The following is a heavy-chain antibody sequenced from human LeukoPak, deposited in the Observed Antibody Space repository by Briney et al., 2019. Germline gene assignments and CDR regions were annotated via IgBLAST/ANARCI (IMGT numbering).Heavy chain of an antibody. J-gene: IGHJ4*02. CDR1: GYTFTSYA. CDR3: ARGEPGHYYGSGSYYRSQNGMYDY. D-gene: IGHD3-10*01. CDR2: INTNTGNP. V-gene: IGHV7-4-1*02. Sequence: ASVKVSCKASGYTFTSYAMNWVRQAPGQGLEWMGWINTNTGNPTYAQGFTGRFVFSLDTSVSTAYLQISSLKAEDTAVYYCARGEPGHYYGSGSYYRSQNGMYDYWGRGTLVTVSS.